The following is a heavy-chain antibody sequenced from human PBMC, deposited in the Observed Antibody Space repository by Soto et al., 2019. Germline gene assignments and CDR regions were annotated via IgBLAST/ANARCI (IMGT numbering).Heavy chain of an antibody. CDR3: ARADYDILTAHGPNWFDP. D-gene: IGHD3-9*01. CDR2: INHSGST. V-gene: IGHV4-34*01. CDR1: GGSFSGYY. Sequence: KPSETLSLTCAVYGGSFSGYYWSWIRQPPGKGLEWIGEINHSGSTNYNPSLKSRVTISVDTSKNQFSLKLSSVTAADTAVYYCARADYDILTAHGPNWFDPWGQGTLVTVSS. J-gene: IGHJ5*02.